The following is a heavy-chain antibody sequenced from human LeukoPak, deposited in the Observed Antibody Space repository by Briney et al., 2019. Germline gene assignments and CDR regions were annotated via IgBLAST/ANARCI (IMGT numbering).Heavy chain of an antibody. CDR1: GYTFTSYD. D-gene: IGHD1-1*01. CDR2: MNPNSGNT. CDR3: ARRGYRYNWNFYYYYYYGMDV. V-gene: IGHV1-8*01. J-gene: IGHJ6*02. Sequence: ASVKVSCKASGYTFTSYDINWVRQATGQGLEWMGWMNPNSGNTGYAQKLQGRVTMTRNTSISTAYMELSSLRSEDTAVYYCARRGYRYNWNFYYYYYYGMDVWGQGTTVTVSS.